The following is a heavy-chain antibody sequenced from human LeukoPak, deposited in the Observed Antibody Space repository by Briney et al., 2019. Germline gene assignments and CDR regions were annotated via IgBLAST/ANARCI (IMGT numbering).Heavy chain of an antibody. CDR2: VSDSGATK. Sequence: GGSLRLSCAASGFTFSSYAMSWVRQAPGKGPEWVSIVSDSGATKYSADSVKGRFTISRDFYKNTLYLQMNSLRAEDTAIYYCARDPNGDYVGAFDFWGQGTMVTVSS. J-gene: IGHJ3*01. CDR1: GFTFSSYA. V-gene: IGHV3-23*01. D-gene: IGHD4-17*01. CDR3: ARDPNGDYVGAFDF.